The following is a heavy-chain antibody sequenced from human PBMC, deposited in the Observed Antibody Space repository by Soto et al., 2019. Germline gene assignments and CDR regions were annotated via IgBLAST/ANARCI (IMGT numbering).Heavy chain of an antibody. D-gene: IGHD3-9*01. CDR2: IYYSGST. CDR3: ARSPLLRYFDWLPYFDY. CDR1: GGSISSSSYY. V-gene: IGHV4-39*01. Sequence: SATLSLTCTVSGGSISSSSYYWGWIRQPPGKGLEWIGSIYYSGSTYYNPSLKSRVTISVDTSKNQSSLKLSSVTAADTAVYYCARSPLLRYFDWLPYFDYWGQGTRVT. J-gene: IGHJ4*02.